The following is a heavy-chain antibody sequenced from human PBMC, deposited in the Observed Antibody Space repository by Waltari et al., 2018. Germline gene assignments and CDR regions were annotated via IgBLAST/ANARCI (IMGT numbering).Heavy chain of an antibody. V-gene: IGHV3-53*01. CDR3: ARVSSWYGGWGY. D-gene: IGHD6-13*01. J-gene: IGHJ4*02. CDR2: IYSGGRT. Sequence: EVQLVESGGGLIQPGGSLRLSCAASGFTVSSNYMSWVRQAPGKGLEWGSVIYSGGRTYYAESVKGRFTISRDNSKNTLYLQMNSLRAEDTAVYYCARVSSWYGGWGYWGQGTLVTVSS. CDR1: GFTVSSNY.